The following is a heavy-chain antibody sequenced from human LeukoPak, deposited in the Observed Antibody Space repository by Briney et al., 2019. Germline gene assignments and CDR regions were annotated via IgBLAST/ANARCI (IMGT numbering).Heavy chain of an antibody. CDR2: IIPIFGTA. J-gene: IGHJ4*02. V-gene: IGHV1-69*05. D-gene: IGHD1-1*01. CDR1: GGTFSSYA. CDR3: ARAKNWNDPNDPADY. Sequence: ASVKVSCKASGGTFSSYAISWVRQAPGQGLEWMGRIIPIFGTANYAQKFQGRVTITTDESTSTAYMELSSLRSEDTAVYYCARAKNWNDPNDPADYWGQGTLVTVSS.